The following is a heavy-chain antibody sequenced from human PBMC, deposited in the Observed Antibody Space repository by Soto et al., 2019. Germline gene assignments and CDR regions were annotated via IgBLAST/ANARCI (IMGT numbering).Heavy chain of an antibody. CDR2: IYYSGST. Sequence: ETLSLTCTVSGGSISGYYWSWIRQPPGKGLEWIGYIYYSGSTSYNPSLKSRLTISVDTSKNQFSLRLTSVTAADTAVYYCARGLRTMVRGVIIYWFDPWGQGTLVTVSS. D-gene: IGHD3-10*01. CDR3: ARGLRTMVRGVIIYWFDP. CDR1: GGSISGYY. J-gene: IGHJ5*02. V-gene: IGHV4-59*01.